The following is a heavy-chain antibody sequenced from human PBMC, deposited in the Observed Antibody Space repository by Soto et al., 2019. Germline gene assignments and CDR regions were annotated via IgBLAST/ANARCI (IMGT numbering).Heavy chain of an antibody. CDR1: GFTFRSYD. D-gene: IGHD6-6*01. J-gene: IGHJ6*02. CDR2: IGTAGDT. CDR3: AREAGSSRYYYGLDV. V-gene: IGHV3-13*01. Sequence: HPGGSLRLSCAASGFTFRSYDIHWVRQSTGKGLEWVSAIGTAGDTYYADSVKGRFTISRDNSKNTLFLQLNSLRAEDTAVYYCAREAGSSRYYYGLDVWGQGTTVTVSS.